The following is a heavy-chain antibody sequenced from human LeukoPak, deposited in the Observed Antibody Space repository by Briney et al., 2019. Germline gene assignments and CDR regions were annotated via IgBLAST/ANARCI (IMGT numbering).Heavy chain of an antibody. D-gene: IGHD4-23*01. J-gene: IGHJ6*03. V-gene: IGHV1-69*13. CDR2: IIPIFGTA. CDR1: GGTFSSYA. CDR3: ARTFTTVVTPSDYYYYMDV. Sequence: SVKVSCKASGGTFSSYAISWVRQAPGQGLEWMGGIIPIFGTANYAQKFQGRVTITADESTSTAYMELSSLRPEDTAVYYCARTFTTVVTPSDYYYYMDVWSKGTTVTVSS.